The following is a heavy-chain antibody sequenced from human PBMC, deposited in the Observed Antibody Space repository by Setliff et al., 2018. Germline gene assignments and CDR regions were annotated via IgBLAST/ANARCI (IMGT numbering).Heavy chain of an antibody. D-gene: IGHD3-10*01. CDR2: IYYSATT. Sequence: SETLSLTCIVSGDSISSNSHYWGWIRQPPGKGLEWIGTIYYSATTYCNPSLKSRVTISVDTSKNQFSLRLSSVTAADTAVYYCVRPHYGSGGSFNSLSAFDIWGRGTMVTVSS. CDR3: VRPHYGSGGSFNSLSAFDI. CDR1: GDSISSNSHY. V-gene: IGHV4-39*01. J-gene: IGHJ3*02.